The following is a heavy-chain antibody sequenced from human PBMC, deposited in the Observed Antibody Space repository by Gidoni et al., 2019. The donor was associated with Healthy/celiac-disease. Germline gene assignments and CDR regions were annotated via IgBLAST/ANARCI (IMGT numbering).Heavy chain of an antibody. CDR1: GYTFPSYY. Sequence: QVQLVQSGAEVKKPGASVKVSCKASGYTFPSYYMRWVRQAPGQGLEWMGIINPSGGSTSYAQKFQGRVTMTRDTSTSTVYMELSSLRSEDTAVYYCGRDPSYSSSSYYFDYWGQGTLVTVSS. CDR3: GRDPSYSSSSYYFDY. V-gene: IGHV1-46*01. J-gene: IGHJ4*02. CDR2: INPSGGST. D-gene: IGHD6-13*01.